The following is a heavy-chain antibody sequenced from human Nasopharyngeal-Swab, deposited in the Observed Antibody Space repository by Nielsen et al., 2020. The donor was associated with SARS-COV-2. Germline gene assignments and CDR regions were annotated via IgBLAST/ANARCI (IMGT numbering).Heavy chain of an antibody. CDR3: AHRGGYCSSTSCYTAFEFVVEYYFDY. D-gene: IGHD2-2*02. V-gene: IGHV2-5*01. Sequence: RQAPGKALEWLALIYWNDDKRYSPSLKSRLTITKDTSKNQVVLTMTNMDPVDTATYYCAHRGGYCSSTSCYTAFEFVVEYYFDYWGQGTLVTVS. CDR2: IYWNDDK. J-gene: IGHJ4*02.